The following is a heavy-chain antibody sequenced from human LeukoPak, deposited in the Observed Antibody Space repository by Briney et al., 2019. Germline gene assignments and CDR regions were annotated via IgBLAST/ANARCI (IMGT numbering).Heavy chain of an antibody. CDR2: INSDGSST. Sequence: GGSLRLSCAASGFTFSSYWMHWVRQAPGKGLVWVSRINSDGSSTSYADSVKGRFTISRDNAKNTLYLQMNSLRAEDTAVYYCARDRAGGSSGGSCYANKRCLNNYYGMDVWGQGTTVTVSS. V-gene: IGHV3-74*01. CDR3: ARDRAGGSSGGSCYANKRCLNNYYGMDV. CDR1: GFTFSSYW. J-gene: IGHJ6*02. D-gene: IGHD2-15*01.